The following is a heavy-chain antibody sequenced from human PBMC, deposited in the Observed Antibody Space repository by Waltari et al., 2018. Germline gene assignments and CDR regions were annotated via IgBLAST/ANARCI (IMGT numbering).Heavy chain of an antibody. V-gene: IGHV4-59*11. D-gene: IGHD6-19*01. CDR2: SYYRGGT. Sequence: QVQLQESGPGLVKPSETLSLTCTVSGGSISSHYWSWIRPPPGKGLEWIGYSYYRGGTNSHPSPMTLVTISVATSKNQFSRNLSSVTAADTAVYYCASEEAVAGKYYFDYWGQGTLVTVSS. CDR3: ASEEAVAGKYYFDY. J-gene: IGHJ4*02. CDR1: GGSISSHY.